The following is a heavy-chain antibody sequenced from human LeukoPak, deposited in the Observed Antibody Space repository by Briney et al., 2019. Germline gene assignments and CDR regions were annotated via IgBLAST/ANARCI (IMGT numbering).Heavy chain of an antibody. Sequence: PSETLSLTCAVSGGSISSGGYSWSWIRQPPGKGLEWVGYVYHGGSTNYNPSLTSRVTMSVDMSKNHFSLNLSSVTAADTAVYYCASRRDGYPRDYYYALDVWGQGITVTVSS. D-gene: IGHD5-24*01. V-gene: IGHV4-30-2*01. CDR1: GGSISSGGYS. CDR2: VYHGGST. J-gene: IGHJ6*02. CDR3: ASRRDGYPRDYYYALDV.